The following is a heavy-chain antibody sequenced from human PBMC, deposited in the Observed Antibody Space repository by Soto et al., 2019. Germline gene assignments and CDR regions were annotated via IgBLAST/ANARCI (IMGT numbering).Heavy chain of an antibody. J-gene: IGHJ3*02. Sequence: PSETLSLTCTVSGGSISSGGYYWSWIRQHPGKGLEWIGYIYYSGSTYYNPSLKSRVTISVDTSKNQFSLKLSSVTAADTAGYYWARGARSGVSPGGAFDIWGQGTMVTVSS. CDR1: GGSISSGGYY. D-gene: IGHD2-15*01. V-gene: IGHV4-31*03. CDR3: ARGARSGVSPGGAFDI. CDR2: IYYSGST.